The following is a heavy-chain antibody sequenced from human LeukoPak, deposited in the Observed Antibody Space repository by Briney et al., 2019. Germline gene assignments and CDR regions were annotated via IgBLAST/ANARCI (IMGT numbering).Heavy chain of an antibody. CDR2: INHSGST. D-gene: IGHD6-19*01. J-gene: IGHJ4*02. CDR3: ARRPSYSSGWYVAFDY. Sequence: SETLSLTCAVYGGSFSGYYWSWIRQPPGKGLEWIGEINHSGSTNYNPSLKSRVTISVDTSKNQFSLKLSSATAADTAVYYCARRPSYSSGWYVAFDYWGQGTLVTVSS. V-gene: IGHV4-34*01. CDR1: GGSFSGYY.